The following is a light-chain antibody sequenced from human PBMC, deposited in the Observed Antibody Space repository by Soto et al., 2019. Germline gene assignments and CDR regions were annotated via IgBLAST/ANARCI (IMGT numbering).Light chain of an antibody. CDR3: QQYNPYSMWT. J-gene: IGKJ1*01. CDR2: DTS. V-gene: IGKV1-5*01. CDR1: QSISVA. Sequence: DIQMTQTPSTLSASVGDRVAITCRASQSISVAVAWYQQKPGKAPKLLIFDTSSLESGVPSRFGGSGSGTEFTLTISSLQPDDFATYYCQQYNPYSMWTFGQGTNVEIK.